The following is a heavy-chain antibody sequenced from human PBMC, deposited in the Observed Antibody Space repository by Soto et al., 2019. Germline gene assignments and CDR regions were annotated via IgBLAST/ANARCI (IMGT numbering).Heavy chain of an antibody. D-gene: IGHD1-26*01. J-gene: IGHJ4*02. CDR3: ARGPRTRVVGATIPHFDY. V-gene: IGHV1-2*02. CDR1: GYTFTGYY. Sequence: ASVKVSCKASGYTFTGYYMHWVRQAPGQGLEWMGWINPNSGGTNYAQKFQGRVTMTRDTSISTAYMELSRLRSDDTAVYYCARGPRTRVVGATIPHFDYWGQGTLVTVSS. CDR2: INPNSGGT.